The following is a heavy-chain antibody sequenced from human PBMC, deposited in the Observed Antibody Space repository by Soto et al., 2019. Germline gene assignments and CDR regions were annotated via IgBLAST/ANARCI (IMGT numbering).Heavy chain of an antibody. CDR1: GGSIISSIHY. V-gene: IGHV4-39*02. Sequence: QLQLQESGPGLVKPSETLSLTCTVSGGSIISSIHYWGWIRQPPGRGLEWIGIIAYSGTNYYNPSLKSRLTMAVDTSKNHFSLNLISVTAADPAVYYCERRTSSSTYYFEYWGQGILVTVSS. D-gene: IGHD2-2*01. CDR2: IAYSGTN. CDR3: ERRTSSSTYYFEY. J-gene: IGHJ4*02.